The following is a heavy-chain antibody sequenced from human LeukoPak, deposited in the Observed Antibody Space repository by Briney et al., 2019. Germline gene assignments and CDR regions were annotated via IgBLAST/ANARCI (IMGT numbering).Heavy chain of an antibody. D-gene: IGHD3-22*01. J-gene: IGHJ4*02. V-gene: IGHV4-61*01. Sequence: SETLSLTCPVSGDSVSSGNYYLSWIRQPPGKGLDWITYMSPSGTTKYNPSLMSRVTTSVDTSRTQFSLRLSSVTAADTAVYYCARGQDDRSGTFDYWGQGILVTVSS. CDR1: GDSVSSGNYY. CDR2: MSPSGTT. CDR3: ARGQDDRSGTFDY.